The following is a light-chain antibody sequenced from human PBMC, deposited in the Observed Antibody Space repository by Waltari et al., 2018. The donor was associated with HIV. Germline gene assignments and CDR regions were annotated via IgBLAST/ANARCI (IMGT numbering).Light chain of an antibody. CDR2: GES. CDR1: QSLAGSF. J-gene: IGKJ2*01. V-gene: IGKV3-20*01. CDR3: QQYGYSPYT. Sequence: EIVLTQSPGTLSLSPGEKATLSCRASQSLAGSFLAWYQQKPGQAPRLLIYGESSRASGIPDRFSGTESGTDFTLTISRLEPEDFAVYYCQQYGYSPYTFGQGTRLEIK.